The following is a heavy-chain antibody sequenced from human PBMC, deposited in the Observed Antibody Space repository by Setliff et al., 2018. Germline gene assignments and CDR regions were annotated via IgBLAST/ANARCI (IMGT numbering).Heavy chain of an antibody. CDR2: IYTSGST. V-gene: IGHV4-61*09. D-gene: IGHD4-4*01. J-gene: IGHJ6*03. CDR3: ARVDYSPINYYYYYMDV. CDR1: GGSISSGSYY. Sequence: SETLSLTCTVSGGSISSGSYYWSWIRQPAGRGLEWIGHIYTSGSTNYNPSLKSRVTISVDTSKNQFSLKLSSVTAADTAVYYCARVDYSPINYYYYYMDVWGKGTTVTVSS.